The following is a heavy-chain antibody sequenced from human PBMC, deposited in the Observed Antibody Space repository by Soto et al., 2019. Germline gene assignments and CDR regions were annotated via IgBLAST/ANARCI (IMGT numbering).Heavy chain of an antibody. J-gene: IGHJ4*02. CDR2: INAGKGDI. V-gene: IGHV1-3*01. Sequence: QVQLVQSGAEVKKPGASVKVSCKASGYTFINYAVHWVRQAPGQRLEWIGWINAGKGDIKFSQKFQGTVTFIRDASVNTVYMELSSLRSEDTAVYYCARGVIELDYWGQGTPVTVSS. D-gene: IGHD2-21*01. CDR1: GYTFINYA. CDR3: ARGVIELDY.